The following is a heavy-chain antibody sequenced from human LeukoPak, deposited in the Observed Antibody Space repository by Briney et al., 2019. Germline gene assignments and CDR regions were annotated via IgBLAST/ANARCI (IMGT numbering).Heavy chain of an antibody. Sequence: QPGGSLRLSCSASGFTFSTYAMHWVRQAPGKGLEYVSAISNYGDSTYYANSVRGRFTISRDNSKNTLYLQMGSLRAEDMAVYYCARELYGDSYTYYFDYWGQGTLVTVSS. D-gene: IGHD4-17*01. CDR1: GFTFSTYA. CDR3: ARELYGDSYTYYFDY. J-gene: IGHJ4*02. V-gene: IGHV3-64*01. CDR2: ISNYGDST.